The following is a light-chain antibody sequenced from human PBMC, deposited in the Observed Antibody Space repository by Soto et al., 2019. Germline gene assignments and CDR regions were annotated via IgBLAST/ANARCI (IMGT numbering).Light chain of an antibody. CDR1: QSIGIS. V-gene: IGKV3-15*01. Sequence: EIVMTQSPVTLSVSPGEGATLSCRASQSIGISLAWYKQKPGQPPRLLVYGASNRATGVPVNFSGSGSGTEFTLTISSLQSEDFAVYYCQQYYNWPSFTFGPGTIVDIK. CDR3: QQYYNWPSFT. J-gene: IGKJ3*01. CDR2: GAS.